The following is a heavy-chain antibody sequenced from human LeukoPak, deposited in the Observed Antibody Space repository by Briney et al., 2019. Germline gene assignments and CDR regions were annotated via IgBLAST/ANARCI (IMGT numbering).Heavy chain of an antibody. CDR2: ISAYNGNT. V-gene: IGHV1-18*01. D-gene: IGHD3-22*01. CDR1: RYTFTSYG. Sequence: ASVKVSCKASRYTFTSYGISWVRQAPGQGLEWMGWISAYNGNTNYAQKLQGRVTMTTDTSTSTAYMELRSLRSEDTAVYYCARRSDDYDSSAYYHWGQGTLVTVSS. J-gene: IGHJ4*02. CDR3: ARRSDDYDSSAYYH.